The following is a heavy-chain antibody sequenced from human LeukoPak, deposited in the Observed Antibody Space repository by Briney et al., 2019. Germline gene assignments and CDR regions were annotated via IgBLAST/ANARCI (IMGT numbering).Heavy chain of an antibody. J-gene: IGHJ4*02. CDR3: AKAPRIAAAGKDFDY. V-gene: IGHV3-23*01. CDR1: GFTFSSYG. Sequence: GGTLRPSCAASGFTFSSYGMSWVRQAPGKGLEWVSAISGSGGSTYYADSVKGRFTISRDNSKNTLYLQMNSLRAEDTAVYYCAKAPRIAAAGKDFDYWGQGTLVTVSS. CDR2: ISGSGGST. D-gene: IGHD6-13*01.